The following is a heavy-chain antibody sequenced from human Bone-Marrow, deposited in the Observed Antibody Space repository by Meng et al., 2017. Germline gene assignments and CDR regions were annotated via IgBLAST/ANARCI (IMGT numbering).Heavy chain of an antibody. D-gene: IGHD2-8*01. Sequence: GESLKISCAASGFSFSRYWMHWVRQAPEKGLVWVSRISNDGITTEYADSVRGRFTTSRDNAKNTLYLQMDSLRADDTAVYYCARDGGNARNWFDPWGQGTLVTVSS. CDR1: GFSFSRYW. J-gene: IGHJ5*02. CDR3: ARDGGNARNWFDP. CDR2: ISNDGITT. V-gene: IGHV3-74*03.